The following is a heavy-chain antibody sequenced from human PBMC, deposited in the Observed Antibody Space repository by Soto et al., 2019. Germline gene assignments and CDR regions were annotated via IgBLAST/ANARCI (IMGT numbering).Heavy chain of an antibody. J-gene: IGHJ6*02. Sequence: ASVKVSCKASGYTFTSYGISWVRQAPGQGLEWMGWISAYNGNTNYAQKLQGRVTMTTDASTSTAYMELRSLRSDDTAVYYCARGRDGYYYYGMDVWGQGTTVTVSS. CDR2: ISAYNGNT. CDR3: ARGRDGYYYYGMDV. V-gene: IGHV1-18*01. CDR1: GYTFTSYG.